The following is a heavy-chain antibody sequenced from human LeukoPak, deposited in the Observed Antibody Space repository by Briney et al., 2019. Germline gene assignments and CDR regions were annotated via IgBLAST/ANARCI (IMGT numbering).Heavy chain of an antibody. CDR1: GFTLNSCA. CDR3: AKDSTFVISSFDY. Sequence: GGSLRLSCAASGFTLNSCAMHWVRQPPGKGLEWVALISYDESNKFYSDSVKGRFTISRDNSKNTLYLQMNSLRAEDTAVYYCAKDSTFVISSFDYWGQGTLVTVSX. V-gene: IGHV3-30-3*01. CDR2: ISYDESNK. D-gene: IGHD2/OR15-2a*01. J-gene: IGHJ4*02.